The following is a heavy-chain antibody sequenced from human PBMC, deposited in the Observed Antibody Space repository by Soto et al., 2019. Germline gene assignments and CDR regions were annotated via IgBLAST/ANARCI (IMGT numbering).Heavy chain of an antibody. CDR3: ARHIGYYDFWSGNYYYYYYGMDV. Sequence: SETLSLTCTVSGGSISSSSYYWGWIRQPPWKGLEWIGSIYYSGSTYYNPSLKSRVTISVDTSKNQFSLKLSSVTAADTAVYYCARHIGYYDFWSGNYYYYYYGMDVWGQGXTVTVYS. CDR1: GGSISSSSYY. J-gene: IGHJ6*02. CDR2: IYYSGST. V-gene: IGHV4-39*01. D-gene: IGHD3-3*01.